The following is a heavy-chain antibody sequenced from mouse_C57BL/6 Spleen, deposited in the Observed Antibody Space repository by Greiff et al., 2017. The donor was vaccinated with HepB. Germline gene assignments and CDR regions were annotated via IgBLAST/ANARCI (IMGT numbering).Heavy chain of an antibody. CDR1: GFTFSSYA. D-gene: IGHD2-3*01. V-gene: IGHV5-4*01. CDR2: ISDGGSYT. CDR3: ARAMGQTDY. Sequence: EVHLVESGGGLVKPGGSLKLSCAASGFTFSSYAMSWVRQTPEKRLEWVATISDGGSYTYYPDNVKGRFTISRDNAKNNLYLQMSHLKSEDTAMYYWARAMGQTDYWGQGTTLTVSS. J-gene: IGHJ2*01.